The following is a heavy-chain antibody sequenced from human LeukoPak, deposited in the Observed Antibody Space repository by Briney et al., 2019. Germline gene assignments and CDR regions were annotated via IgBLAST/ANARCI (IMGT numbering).Heavy chain of an antibody. J-gene: IGHJ4*02. D-gene: IGHD3-10*01. CDR3: ARQWFGGYYFDY. CDR1: GYSISSSYY. Sequence: PSETLSLTCTVSGYSISSSYYWGWIRQPPGKGLEWIGSIYYSGSTYYNPSLKSRVTISVDTSKNQFSLKLSSVTAADTAVYYCARQWFGGYYFDYWGQGTLVTVSS. V-gene: IGHV4-39*01. CDR2: IYYSGST.